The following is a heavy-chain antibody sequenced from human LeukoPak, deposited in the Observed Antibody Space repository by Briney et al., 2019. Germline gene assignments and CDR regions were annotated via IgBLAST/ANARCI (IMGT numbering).Heavy chain of an antibody. D-gene: IGHD3-16*01. CDR3: ARVAFGLYVMDV. CDR2: ISSDSSYI. V-gene: IGHV3-21*01. CDR1: GLTFTTYS. Sequence: GGSLRPSCAASGLTFTTYSMNWVRQAPGKGLEWVSSISSDSSYIFYADSLKGRFTISRDNAKNSLYLQMISLRAEDTAVYYCARVAFGLYVMDVWGQGTTVTVSS. J-gene: IGHJ6*02.